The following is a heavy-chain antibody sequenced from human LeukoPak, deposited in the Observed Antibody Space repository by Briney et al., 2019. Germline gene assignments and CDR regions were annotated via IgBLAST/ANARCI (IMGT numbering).Heavy chain of an antibody. CDR3: AKVTYYYDSSGYEDDAFDV. D-gene: IGHD3-22*01. Sequence: GGSLRLSCAASGFTFSSYAMSWVRQAPGKGLEWVSAISGSGGSTYYADSVKGRFTISRDNSKNTLYLQMNSLRAEDTAVYYCAKVTYYYDSSGYEDDAFDVWGQGAMVTVSS. V-gene: IGHV3-23*01. CDR2: ISGSGGST. J-gene: IGHJ3*01. CDR1: GFTFSSYA.